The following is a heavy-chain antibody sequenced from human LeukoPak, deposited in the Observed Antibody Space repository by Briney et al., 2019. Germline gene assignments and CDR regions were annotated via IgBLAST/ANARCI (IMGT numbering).Heavy chain of an antibody. CDR1: GFTFSNYW. CDR2: IKQDESEK. J-gene: IGHJ4*02. V-gene: IGHV3-7*01. D-gene: IGHD3-22*01. Sequence: TGGSLRLSCAASGFTFSNYWMSWVRQAPGKGLEWVANIKQDESEKFYVDSVKGRFTIYRDNAKNSLYLQMNSLRTEDTAVYYCARDLFSSGYYPYYFDYWGQGTLVTVSS. CDR3: ARDLFSSGYYPYYFDY.